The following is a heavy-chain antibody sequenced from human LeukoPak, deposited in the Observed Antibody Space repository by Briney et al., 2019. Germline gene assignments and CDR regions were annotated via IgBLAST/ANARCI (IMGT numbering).Heavy chain of an antibody. CDR2: IHYSGNT. CDR3: AHFKGGSFDF. Sequence: SETLSLTCTVSGGSISSSSYYWGWIRQPPGKGLEWIGSIHYSGNTYYNPSLKSRVTISVDTSKNQFSLKLTSVTAADTAVYYCAHFKGGSFDFWGQGTMVTVSS. J-gene: IGHJ3*01. D-gene: IGHD1-26*01. CDR1: GGSISSSSYY. V-gene: IGHV4-39*01.